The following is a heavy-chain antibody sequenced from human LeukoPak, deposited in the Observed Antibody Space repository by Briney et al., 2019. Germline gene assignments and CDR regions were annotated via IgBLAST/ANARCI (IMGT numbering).Heavy chain of an antibody. V-gene: IGHV3-7*03. Sequence: PGGSLRLSCVASGFPFSSYWMTWVRQAPGKGLEGVANIKQDGSKKYYVESVKGRFTISRDNAKNSLFLQMNSLRAEDTAVYYCARGPLIAAAGTWWGQGTLVTVSS. CDR1: GFPFSSYW. D-gene: IGHD6-13*01. J-gene: IGHJ4*02. CDR3: ARGPLIAAAGTW. CDR2: IKQDGSKK.